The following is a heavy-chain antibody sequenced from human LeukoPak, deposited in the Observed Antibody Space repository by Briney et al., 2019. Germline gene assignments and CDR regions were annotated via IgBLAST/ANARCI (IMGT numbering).Heavy chain of an antibody. Sequence: ASVKVSCKASGYTFTSYGISWVRQAPGQGLEWMGWISAYNGNTNYAQKLQGRVTMTTDTSTSIAYMELRSLRSDDTAVYYCARAVIVVVPTATWFDPWGQGTLVTVSS. J-gene: IGHJ5*02. CDR2: ISAYNGNT. V-gene: IGHV1-18*01. CDR1: GYTFTSYG. D-gene: IGHD2-2*01. CDR3: ARAVIVVVPTATWFDP.